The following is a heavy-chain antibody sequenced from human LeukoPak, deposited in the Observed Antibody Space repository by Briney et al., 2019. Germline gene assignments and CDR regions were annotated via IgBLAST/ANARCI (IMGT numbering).Heavy chain of an antibody. D-gene: IGHD7-27*01. V-gene: IGHV1-2*02. CDR3: ARGRRGDRRDIDY. J-gene: IGHJ4*02. CDR2: INPSSGGT. CDR1: GYTFTGYY. Sequence: ASVKVSCKASGYTFTGYYMHWVRQAPGQGLEWMGWINPSSGGTNYAQKFQGRVTMTRDTSISTAYMELSRLRSDDTAVYYCARGRRGDRRDIDYWGQGTLVTVSS.